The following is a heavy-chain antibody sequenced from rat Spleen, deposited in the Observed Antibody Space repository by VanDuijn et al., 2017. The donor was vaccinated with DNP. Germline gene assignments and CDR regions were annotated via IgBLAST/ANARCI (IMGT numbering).Heavy chain of an antibody. D-gene: IGHD1-4*01. CDR3: ATGMGNY. V-gene: IGHV5-25*01. CDR1: GFTFSNSD. CDR2: ISTSGGST. Sequence: EVQLVESGGGLVQPGRSMKLSCAASGFTFSNSDMAWVRQAPTKGLEWVASISTSGGSTYYPDSVKGRFTISRDNAKNTLYLQMNSLRSEDTATYYCATGMGNYWGQGVMVTVSS. J-gene: IGHJ2*01.